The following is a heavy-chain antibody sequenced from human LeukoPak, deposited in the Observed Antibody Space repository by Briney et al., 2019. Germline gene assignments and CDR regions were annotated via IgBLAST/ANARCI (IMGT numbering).Heavy chain of an antibody. Sequence: SETLCLTCTVSGGSISSGGYYWSWIRQPPEKGMEWIGYIYHTGSTYYNPSLKSRVTISVDRSKNQFYLKLSSVTAADTAVYYCARGGGGFRSGYYNALDIWGQGTMVTVSS. J-gene: IGHJ3*02. V-gene: IGHV4-30-2*01. CDR3: ARGGGGFRSGYYNALDI. CDR2: IYHTGST. D-gene: IGHD3-3*01. CDR1: GGSISSGGYY.